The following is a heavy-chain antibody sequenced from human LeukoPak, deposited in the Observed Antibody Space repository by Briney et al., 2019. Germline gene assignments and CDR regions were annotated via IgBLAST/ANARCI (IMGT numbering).Heavy chain of an antibody. Sequence: SETLSLTCTVSGGSISSGSYYWSWIRQPPGKGLEWIGYIYYSGSTNYNPSLKSRVTISVDTSKNQFSLKLSSVTAADTAVYYCARSRYAKSWFDPWGQGTLVTVSS. V-gene: IGHV4-61*01. CDR1: GGSISSGSYY. J-gene: IGHJ5*02. CDR2: IYYSGST. CDR3: ARSRYAKSWFDP. D-gene: IGHD2-2*01.